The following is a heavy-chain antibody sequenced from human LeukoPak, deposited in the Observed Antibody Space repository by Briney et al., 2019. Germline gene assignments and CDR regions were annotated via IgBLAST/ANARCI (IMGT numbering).Heavy chain of an antibody. CDR2: IKSKRDGETT. V-gene: IGHV3-15*01. J-gene: IGHJ4*02. D-gene: IGHD4-23*01. CDR1: GFNFQYAW. Sequence: KPGGSLRLSCAGSGFNFQYAWMTWVRQAPGKGLEWVGRIKSKRDGETTDYAAPVKSRFSISRDDSKNTVYLQMNSLRTEDTAVYYCTSLVGSPTYWGQGTLVAVSS. CDR3: TSLVGSPTY.